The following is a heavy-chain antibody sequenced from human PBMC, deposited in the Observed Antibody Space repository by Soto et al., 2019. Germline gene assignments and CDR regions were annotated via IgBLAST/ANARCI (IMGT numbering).Heavy chain of an antibody. CDR3: VRQGIGELHGLVDV. J-gene: IGHJ6*02. CDR2: IYHTGDT. Sequence: QVQLQQSGPGLVKPSETLSLTCTVSSGPSRSHNWGWIRQPPGGGLEWIGYIYHTGDTSYNPSLSSRGTVSAHTSTTHISLTLRSVTAADTAVYYCVRQGIGELHGLVDVWGQGTRVSVSS. CDR1: SGPSRSHN. V-gene: IGHV4-59*08. D-gene: IGHD1-26*01.